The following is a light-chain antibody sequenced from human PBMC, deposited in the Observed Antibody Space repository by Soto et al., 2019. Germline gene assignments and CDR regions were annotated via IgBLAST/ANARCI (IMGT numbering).Light chain of an antibody. Sequence: QSALTQPASVSGSPGQSITISCTGTSSDVGGYNYVSWYQQHPGKAPKLMIYDVSNRPSGVSNRFSGSKSGNTASLTISGLQAEDEAEYYCSSYTSSSTSLVVFGGGTQLTVL. CDR2: DVS. V-gene: IGLV2-14*01. CDR1: SSDVGGYNY. CDR3: SSYTSSSTSLVV. J-gene: IGLJ2*01.